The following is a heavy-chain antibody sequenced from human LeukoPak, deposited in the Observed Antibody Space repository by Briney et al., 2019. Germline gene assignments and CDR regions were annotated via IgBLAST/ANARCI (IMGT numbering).Heavy chain of an antibody. CDR1: GGSFSNYY. D-gene: IGHD5-24*01. V-gene: IGHV4-59*01. J-gene: IGHJ5*02. CDR3: AREEIRSWFDP. CDR2: IYYSGST. Sequence: PSETLSLTCAVYGGSFSNYYWSWIRQPPGKRLEWIGYIYYSGSTNYNPSLKSRVTISVDTSKNQFSLKLSSVTAADTAVYYCAREEIRSWFDPWGQGTLVTVSS.